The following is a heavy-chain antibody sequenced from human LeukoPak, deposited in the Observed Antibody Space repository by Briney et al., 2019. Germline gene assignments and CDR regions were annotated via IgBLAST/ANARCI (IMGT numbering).Heavy chain of an antibody. CDR3: ARVSEYQLPGAFDI. V-gene: IGHV1-18*01. J-gene: IGHJ3*02. Sequence: GASVKVSCKASGYTFTSYGISWVRQAPGQGLEWMGWISAYNGNTNYAQKLQGRVTMTTDTSTSTAYMELRSLRSGDTAVYYCARVSEYQLPGAFDIWGQGTMVTVSS. CDR2: ISAYNGNT. D-gene: IGHD2-2*01. CDR1: GYTFTSYG.